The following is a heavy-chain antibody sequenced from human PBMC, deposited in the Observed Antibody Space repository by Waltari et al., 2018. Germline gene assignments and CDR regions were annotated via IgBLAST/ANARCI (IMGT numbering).Heavy chain of an antibody. Sequence: EVQLVESGGGLVQPGGSLSLSCTAFGFSFSGYSMHWVRQAPGKGLEYFSAISGNGDSIYYADSVKGRFTISRDNSKNMLYLQMGSLRAEDMAVYYCARDGRPYGGPNWFDPWGQGTLVTVSS. CDR2: ISGNGDSI. CDR3: ARDGRPYGGPNWFDP. D-gene: IGHD3-10*01. CDR1: GFSFSGYS. J-gene: IGHJ5*02. V-gene: IGHV3-64*07.